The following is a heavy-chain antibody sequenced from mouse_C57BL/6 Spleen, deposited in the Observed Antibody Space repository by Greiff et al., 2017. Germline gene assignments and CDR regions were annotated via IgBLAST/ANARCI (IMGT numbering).Heavy chain of an antibody. V-gene: IGHV5-16*01. CDR2: INYDGSST. CDR1: GFTFSDYY. D-gene: IGHD3-3*01. CDR3: AREGLYFEY. J-gene: IGHJ2*01. Sequence: EVMLVESEGGLVQPGSSMKLSCTASGFTFSDYYMAWVRQVPEKGLEWVANINYDGSSTYYLDSLKSRFIISRDNAKNILYLQMSSLKSEDTATYYCAREGLYFEYWGQGTTLTVSS.